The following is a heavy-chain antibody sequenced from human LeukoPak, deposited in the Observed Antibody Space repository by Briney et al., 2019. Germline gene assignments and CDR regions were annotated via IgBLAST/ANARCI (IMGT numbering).Heavy chain of an antibody. CDR1: VGSICSYY. Sequence: SETLSLTCTVSVGSICSYYWSWIREPPGRGLEWVGYIYYSGSTNYNPSLKSRVTLSVDTSKKQFSLKPRSVTAADTAVYYCASQLGYCSGGSCLNAFDIRGQGTMVTVSS. J-gene: IGHJ3*02. D-gene: IGHD2-15*01. CDR3: ASQLGYCSGGSCLNAFDI. V-gene: IGHV4-59*12. CDR2: IYYSGST.